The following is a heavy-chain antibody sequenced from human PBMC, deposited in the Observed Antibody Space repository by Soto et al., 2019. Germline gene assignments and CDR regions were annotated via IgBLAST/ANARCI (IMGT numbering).Heavy chain of an antibody. CDR1: GFTFSSYG. D-gene: IGHD4-17*01. V-gene: IGHV3-30*18. Sequence: QVQLVESGGGVGQPGRSLRLSCAASGFTFSSYGMHWVRQAPGKGLEWVAVISYDGSNKYYADSVKGRFTISRDNSKNTLYLQMNSLRAEDTAVYYCANHHFGVNGMDYWGQGTLVTVSS. CDR3: ANHHFGVNGMDY. CDR2: ISYDGSNK. J-gene: IGHJ4*02.